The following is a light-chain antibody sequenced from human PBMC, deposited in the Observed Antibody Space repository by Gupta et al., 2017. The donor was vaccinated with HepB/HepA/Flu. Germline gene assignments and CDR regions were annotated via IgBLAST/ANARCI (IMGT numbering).Light chain of an antibody. V-gene: IGLV1-44*01. CDR1: SSNIGSNT. Sequence: QSLLPPPPSASGPAGQRVTISCSGGSSNIGSNTVNWYQPLPGAAPKLLIYSNDQRPSGVPDRFSGSKSGTSASLAISGVQAEDEADYYCATWDDSRNGEVFGGGTKLTVL. CDR3: ATWDDSRNGEV. J-gene: IGLJ2*01. CDR2: SND.